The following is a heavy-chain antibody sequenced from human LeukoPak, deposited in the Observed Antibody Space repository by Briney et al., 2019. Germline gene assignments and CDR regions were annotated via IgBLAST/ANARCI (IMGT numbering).Heavy chain of an antibody. CDR2: ISPYNGNT. V-gene: IGHV1-18*01. J-gene: IGHJ4*02. Sequence: ASVKVSCKPSGYTFNTFGITWVRQAPGQGLEWMGWISPYNGNTNYAQKFQGRVTMTTDTSTSTAYMELRSLRSDDTAVYYCARGPHERSGYPDDWGQGTLVTVSS. D-gene: IGHD3-22*01. CDR1: GYTFNTFG. CDR3: ARGPHERSGYPDD.